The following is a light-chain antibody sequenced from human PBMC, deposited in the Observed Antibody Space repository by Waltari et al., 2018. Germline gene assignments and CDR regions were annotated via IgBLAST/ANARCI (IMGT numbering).Light chain of an antibody. Sequence: EIVLTSSPATLSLSPGERATLSCRASQSVSSYVSWYQQKPGQAPRLLIYDASIRAPGIPARFSGSGSDTDFTLTISSLEPEDFAVYYCQQRSSWRITFGPGTKVDIK. V-gene: IGKV3-11*01. CDR3: QQRSSWRIT. CDR2: DAS. CDR1: QSVSSY. J-gene: IGKJ3*01.